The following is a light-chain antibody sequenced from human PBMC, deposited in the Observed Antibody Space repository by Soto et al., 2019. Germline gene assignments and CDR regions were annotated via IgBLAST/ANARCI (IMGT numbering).Light chain of an antibody. Sequence: DVVMTQSPLSLPVTLGQPASISCRSSQSLVYSDGNTYLNWFQQRPGQSPRRLIYKVSNRDSGVPDRFSGGGSGSDFTLKISRVEAEDVGVYYCMQGTHWPQITFGQGTRLEIK. CDR3: MQGTHWPQIT. V-gene: IGKV2-30*01. CDR2: KVS. J-gene: IGKJ5*01. CDR1: QSLVYSDGNTY.